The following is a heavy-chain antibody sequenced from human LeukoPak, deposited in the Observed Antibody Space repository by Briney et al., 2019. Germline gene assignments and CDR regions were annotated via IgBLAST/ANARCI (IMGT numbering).Heavy chain of an antibody. CDR2: IYYSGST. CDR3: ARGIGWGSSSFFDY. J-gene: IGHJ4*02. D-gene: IGHD6-6*01. V-gene: IGHV4-59*01. CDR1: GGSFSGYY. Sequence: SETLSLTCAVYGGSFSGYYWSWIRQPPGKGLEWIGYIYYSGSTNYNPSLKSRVTISVDTSKNQFSLKLSSVTAADTAVYYCARGIGWGSSSFFDYWGQGTLVTVSS.